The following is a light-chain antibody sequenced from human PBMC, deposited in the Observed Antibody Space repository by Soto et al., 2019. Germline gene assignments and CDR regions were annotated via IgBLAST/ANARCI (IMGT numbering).Light chain of an antibody. CDR1: QRISNY. CDR3: QQSYSSPFT. J-gene: IGKJ3*01. V-gene: IGKV1-39*01. Sequence: DIQMTQSPSSLSASVGDRVTITCRASQRISNYLNWYQQKVGTAPKVLIYDASGLRSGVRSRVSGIGSGTNFTLTSSSLQSEDFATYYCQQSYSSPFTFGPGIKVDIK. CDR2: DAS.